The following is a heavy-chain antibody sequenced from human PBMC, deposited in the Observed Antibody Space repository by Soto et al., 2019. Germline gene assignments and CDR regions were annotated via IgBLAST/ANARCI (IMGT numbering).Heavy chain of an antibody. Sequence: EVQVVESGGGLIQRGGSLRLSCAVSGFSVRANYMSWVRQAPGKGLEWVSVIYDTDTTYYADSVKGRFFISRDISKNILFLQMNILRAEDTAIYYCQGYGYWGQGTLVTVSS. V-gene: IGHV3-53*01. D-gene: IGHD5-18*01. CDR1: GFSVRANY. CDR3: QGYGY. J-gene: IGHJ4*02. CDR2: IYDTDTT.